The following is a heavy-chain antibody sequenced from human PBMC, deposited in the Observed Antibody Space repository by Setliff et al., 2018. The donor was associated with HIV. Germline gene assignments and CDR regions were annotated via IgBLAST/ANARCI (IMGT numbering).Heavy chain of an antibody. J-gene: IGHJ3*02. Sequence: NPSETLSLTCAVSGGSFSGYYWSWIRQPPGKGLEWIGEINQSGGINYNPSLKSRVTISIDTFKNQFSMKLYSVTAADTAVYYCATVSGYDLFMGAFDIWGQGTMVTVSS. CDR3: ATVSGYDLFMGAFDI. CDR2: INQSGGI. CDR1: GGSFSGYY. V-gene: IGHV4-34*01. D-gene: IGHD5-12*01.